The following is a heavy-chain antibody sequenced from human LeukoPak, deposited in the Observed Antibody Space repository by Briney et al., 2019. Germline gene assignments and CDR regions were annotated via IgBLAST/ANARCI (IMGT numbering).Heavy chain of an antibody. CDR2: IRASGP. CDR3: AKDHESDGYLDH. V-gene: IGHV3-23*01. Sequence: WVSTIRASGPYYADAVRGRFTISRDNSRNTLSLQMDSLRAEDTAVYYCAKDHESDGYLDHWGLGTLVTVSS. J-gene: IGHJ4*02. D-gene: IGHD3-22*01.